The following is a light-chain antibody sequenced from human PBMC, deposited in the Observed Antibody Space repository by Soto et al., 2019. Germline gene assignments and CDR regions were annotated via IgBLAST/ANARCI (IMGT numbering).Light chain of an antibody. CDR3: QQRKSWPPFT. V-gene: IGKV3-11*01. CDR2: DAS. CDR1: QNVEGY. J-gene: IGKJ5*01. Sequence: DIVLTQSPAILSLSPGESATLSCRASQNVEGYLAWYQQKPGQAPRLLIYDASNRATGIPARFSGSGSGTDFTLTISSLAPEDFAVYYCQQRKSWPPFTVAQATRLEMK.